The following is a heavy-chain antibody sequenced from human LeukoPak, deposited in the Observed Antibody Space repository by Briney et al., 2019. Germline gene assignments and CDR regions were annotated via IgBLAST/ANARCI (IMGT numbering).Heavy chain of an antibody. D-gene: IGHD3-9*01. CDR1: GFTFSSYS. CDR3: ARDADMFTDHTHGDD. J-gene: IGHJ4*02. Sequence: GGSLRLSCVASGFTFSSYSMNWFRQAPGKGLEWVSYISGTSYSIYYADSVKGRFTISRDNAKNSLYLQMNSLRDEDTAVYYCARDADMFTDHTHGDDWGQGTLVTVSS. V-gene: IGHV3-48*02. CDR2: ISGTSYSI.